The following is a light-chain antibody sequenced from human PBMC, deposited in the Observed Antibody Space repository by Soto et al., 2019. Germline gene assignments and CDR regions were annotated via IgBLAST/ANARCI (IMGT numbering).Light chain of an antibody. CDR2: GAS. CDR3: QQYGTSLTWT. Sequence: EIVMTQSPATLSVSPGERATLSCRASQSVSSNLAWYQQKPGQAPRLLIYGASTRATGIPARFSGSGSGTEFTLTISRLEPEDFAVYYCQQYGTSLTWTFGQGTKVEIK. V-gene: IGKV3-15*01. J-gene: IGKJ1*01. CDR1: QSVSSN.